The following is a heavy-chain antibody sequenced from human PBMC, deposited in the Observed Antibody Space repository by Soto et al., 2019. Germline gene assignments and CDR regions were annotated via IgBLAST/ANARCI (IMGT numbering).Heavy chain of an antibody. D-gene: IGHD3-9*01. Sequence: SETLSLTCTVSGGSISSSSYYWGWIRQPPGKGLEWIGSIYYSGSTYYNPSLKSRVTISVDTSKNQFSLKLSSVTAADTAVYYCARHLFADILTGYWPDAFDIWGQGTMVTVSS. V-gene: IGHV4-39*01. CDR1: GGSISSSSYY. CDR3: ARHLFADILTGYWPDAFDI. J-gene: IGHJ3*02. CDR2: IYYSGST.